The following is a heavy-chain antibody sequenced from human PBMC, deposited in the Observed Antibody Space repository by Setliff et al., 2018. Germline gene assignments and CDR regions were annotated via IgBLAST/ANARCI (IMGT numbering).Heavy chain of an antibody. Sequence: ASVKVSCKASGYTFINFGISWVRQAPGQGLEWLGWIGVYSGNTYSAQRFQGRVSLTTDESTNTAYLELRGLRSDDTAVYYCMRLVRFCSRTVCQRTSGDEAWGQGTLVTVSS. CDR1: GYTFINFG. D-gene: IGHD3-3*01. J-gene: IGHJ5*02. CDR3: MRLVRFCSRTVCQRTSGDEA. CDR2: IGVYSGNT. V-gene: IGHV1-18*01.